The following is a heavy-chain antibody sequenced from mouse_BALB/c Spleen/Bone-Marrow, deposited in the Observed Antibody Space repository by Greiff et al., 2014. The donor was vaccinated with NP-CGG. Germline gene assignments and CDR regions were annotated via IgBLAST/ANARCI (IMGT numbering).Heavy chain of an antibody. Sequence: VQLKESGPELVKPGASVMTSCKASGYTFTSYVIHWVKQKPGQGLEWIAYINPYNDDTKYNEKLKGKATLTSDKSSSTASMEFSSLTSEDSAVFYCARGGITNYYGLDYWGQGTSVTVSS. J-gene: IGHJ4*01. CDR3: ARGGITNYYGLDY. CDR1: GYTFTSYV. D-gene: IGHD2-4*01. V-gene: IGHV1-14*01. CDR2: INPYNDDT.